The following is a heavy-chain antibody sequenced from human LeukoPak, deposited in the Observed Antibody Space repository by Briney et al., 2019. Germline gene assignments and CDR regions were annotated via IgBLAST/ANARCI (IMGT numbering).Heavy chain of an antibody. CDR3: ASTPFSSRLEGGDF. V-gene: IGHV4-59*08. J-gene: IGHJ4*02. CDR2: IYYSGIT. CDR1: GGSISSYY. D-gene: IGHD6-13*01. Sequence: SETLSLTCTVSGGSISSYYWNWIRQPPGKGLEWIGYIYYSGITNYNPSLKSRVTISVDTSKNQFSLKLTSVTAADTAVYYCASTPFSSRLEGGDFWGQGTLVTVSS.